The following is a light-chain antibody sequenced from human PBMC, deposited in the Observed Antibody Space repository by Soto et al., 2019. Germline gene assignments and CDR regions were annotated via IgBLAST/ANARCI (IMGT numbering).Light chain of an antibody. Sequence: QSALTQPAYVSGSPGQSITISCTGTSSDVGGYDYVSWYQHHPGKAPKLMIYDVTNRPSGVSNRFSGSKSGNTAYLTISGLQAEDEAEYDCSSYTSRNNLGVFGTGTKLTVL. CDR3: SSYTSRNNLGV. CDR1: SSDVGGYDY. CDR2: DVT. V-gene: IGLV2-14*03. J-gene: IGLJ1*01.